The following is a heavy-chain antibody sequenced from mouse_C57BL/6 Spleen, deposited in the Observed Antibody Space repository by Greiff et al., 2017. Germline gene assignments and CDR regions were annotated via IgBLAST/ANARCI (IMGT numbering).Heavy chain of an antibody. CDR3: TRAVLWYFDV. J-gene: IGHJ1*03. Sequence: QVHVKQSGAELVRPGASVTLSCKASGYTFTDYEMNWVKQTPVHGLEWIGAIDPETGGTAYNQKFKGKAILTADKSSSTAYMELRSLTSEDSAVYYSTRAVLWYFDVWGTGTTVTVSS. CDR1: GYTFTDYE. V-gene: IGHV1-15*01. CDR2: IDPETGGT.